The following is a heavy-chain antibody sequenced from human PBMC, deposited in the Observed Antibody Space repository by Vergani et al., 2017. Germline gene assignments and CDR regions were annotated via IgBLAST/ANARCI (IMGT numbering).Heavy chain of an antibody. CDR2: IKQDGSEK. CDR1: GFTFSSYW. Sequence: EVQLVESGGGLVQPGGSLRLSCAASGFTFSSYWMSWVRQAPGKGLEWVANIKQDGSEKYYVDSVKGRFTISRENAKNSLYLQMNSLRAEDTAVYYCARGGAIVVVTLYAFDIWGQGTMVTVSS. CDR3: ARGGAIVVVTLYAFDI. V-gene: IGHV3-7*04. D-gene: IGHD2-21*02. J-gene: IGHJ3*02.